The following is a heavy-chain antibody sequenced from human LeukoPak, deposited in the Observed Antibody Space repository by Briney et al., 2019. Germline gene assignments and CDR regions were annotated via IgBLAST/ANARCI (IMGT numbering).Heavy chain of an antibody. V-gene: IGHV3-48*03. CDR1: GFTFGDYE. CDR2: ISSTGYTT. D-gene: IGHD3-3*01. J-gene: IGHJ4*02. CDR3: ARADVYWSGYHFDH. Sequence: GGSLRLSCAASGFTFGDYEMHWVRQAPGKGVEWVSHISSTGYTTFYADSVKGRFTISRENAKNSLHLQMNSLGVEDTAVYYCARADVYWSGYHFDHWGQGTLVTVSS.